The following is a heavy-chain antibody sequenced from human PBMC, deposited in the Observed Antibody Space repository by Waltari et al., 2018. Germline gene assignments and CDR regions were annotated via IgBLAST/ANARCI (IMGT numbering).Heavy chain of an antibody. V-gene: IGHV3-30*04. J-gene: IGHJ6*02. D-gene: IGHD3-22*01. Sequence: QVQLVESGGGVVQPGTSLRLSCAASEFPFISYALHWVRQAPGKGLEWVAVISYNARNIYYVDSVKGRFTISRDNSKKTLYLQMNSLRAEDTAVYYCARDYCDRTNCHGMDVWGQGTTVIVSS. CDR1: EFPFISYA. CDR2: ISYNARNI. CDR3: ARDYCDRTNCHGMDV.